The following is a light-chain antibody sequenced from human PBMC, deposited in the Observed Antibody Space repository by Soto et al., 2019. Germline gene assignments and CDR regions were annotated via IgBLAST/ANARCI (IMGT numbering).Light chain of an antibody. CDR1: QDIRSA. J-gene: IGKJ1*01. CDR2: DVS. CDR3: QQFNTSPLT. Sequence: AIQLTQSPSSLSASVGDRVAITCRASQDIRSALAWYQQRPGKPPKLLIFDVSALESGVPARFSGSGSGSGFTLTISSLQPEDFATYYCQQFNTSPLTFGQGTRVEIK. V-gene: IGKV1-13*02.